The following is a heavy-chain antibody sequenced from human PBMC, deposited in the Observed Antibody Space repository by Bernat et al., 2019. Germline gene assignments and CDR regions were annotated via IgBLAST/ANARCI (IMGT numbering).Heavy chain of an antibody. CDR3: ARESKQRLVLGLRYSRYYFDY. CDR2: ISYDGSNK. D-gene: IGHD6-13*01. J-gene: IGHJ4*02. CDR1: GFTFSSYA. Sequence: QVQLVESGGGVVQPGRSLRLSCAASGFTFSSYAMHWVRQAPGKGLEWVAVISYDGSNKYYADSVKGRFTISRDNSKNTLYLQMNSLRAEDTAVYYCARESKQRLVLGLRYSRYYFDYWGQGTLVTVSS. V-gene: IGHV3-30*01.